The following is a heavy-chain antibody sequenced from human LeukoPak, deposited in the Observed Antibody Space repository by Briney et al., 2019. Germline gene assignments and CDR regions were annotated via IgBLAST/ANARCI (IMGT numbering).Heavy chain of an antibody. V-gene: IGHV1-69*10. CDR2: IIPTLGIG. CDR1: RGTFSSYT. J-gene: IGHJ4*02. Sequence: SVKVSCKDSRGTFSSYTISWVRQAPGQGLEWVGRIIPTLGIGNYAQKFQGRVTITADKSTSTAYKELSSLRSEDTAVYYCARDRGNYYDSSCYYYVSYWGQGTLVTVSS. CDR3: ARDRGNYYDSSCYYYVSY. D-gene: IGHD3-22*01.